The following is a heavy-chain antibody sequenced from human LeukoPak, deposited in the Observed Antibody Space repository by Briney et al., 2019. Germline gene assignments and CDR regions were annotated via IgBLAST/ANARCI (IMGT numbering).Heavy chain of an antibody. D-gene: IGHD3-22*01. CDR1: GFTVSSNY. J-gene: IGHJ4*02. Sequence: GGSLRLSCAASGFTVSSNYMSWVRQAPGKGLEWVSVIYSGGSTYYADSVKGRFTISRDNSKNTLYLQMNSLRAEDTAVYYCARDYYDSSGYSTDDDDYWGQGTLVTVSS. V-gene: IGHV3-53*01. CDR3: ARDYYDSSGYSTDDDDY. CDR2: IYSGGST.